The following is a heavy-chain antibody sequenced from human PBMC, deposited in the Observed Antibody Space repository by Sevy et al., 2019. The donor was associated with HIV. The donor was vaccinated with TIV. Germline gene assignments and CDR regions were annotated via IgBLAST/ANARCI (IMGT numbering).Heavy chain of an antibody. CDR3: AREKRQDYYYYGMDV. Sequence: GGSLRLSCVGFGFTSSDYYMSWIRQAPGKGLEWVSYISGNGSTIDYANSVKSRFTISRDNAKNSLYLKMNSLGAEETAVYYCAREKRQDYYYYGMDVWGQGTTVTVSS. CDR2: ISGNGSTI. CDR1: GFTSSDYY. V-gene: IGHV3-11*01. J-gene: IGHJ6*02. D-gene: IGHD1-1*01.